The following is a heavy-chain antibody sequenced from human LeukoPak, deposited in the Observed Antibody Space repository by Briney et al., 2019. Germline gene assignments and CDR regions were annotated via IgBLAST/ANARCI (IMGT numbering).Heavy chain of an antibody. CDR1: GGSFTNYY. CDR2: INHSGST. V-gene: IGHV4-34*01. J-gene: IGHJ3*02. CDR3: VRHVARAFDI. Sequence: SETLSLTCAVYGGSFTNYYWSWIRQPPGKGLEWIGEINHSGSTKYNPSLKSRGTISIDTSKNQLSLKLRSVTAPDTAVYSCVRHVARAFDIWGKGKKVTVSS.